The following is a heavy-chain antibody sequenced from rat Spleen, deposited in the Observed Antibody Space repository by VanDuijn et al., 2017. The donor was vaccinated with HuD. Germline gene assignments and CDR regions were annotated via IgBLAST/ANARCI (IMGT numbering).Heavy chain of an antibody. CDR1: GFSLTSYN. Sequence: QVQLRESGPGLVQPSQTLSLTCTVAGFSLTSYNVHWVRQPPGKGLEWMGVMWSSGSADYNSVLKSRLSISRDTSKSQVFLKVTSLQTEDTAIYFCTGDRSHPGLTPYVMDAWGQGTSVTVSS. CDR2: MWSSGSA. V-gene: IGHV2-45*01. D-gene: IGHD1-4*01. J-gene: IGHJ4*01. CDR3: TGDRSHPGLTPYVMDA.